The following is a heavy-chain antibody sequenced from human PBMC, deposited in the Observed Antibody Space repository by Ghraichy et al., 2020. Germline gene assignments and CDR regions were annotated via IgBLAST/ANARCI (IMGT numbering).Heavy chain of an antibody. V-gene: IGHV4-34*01. CDR3: AAPGGYNTSSYDFTQDDAFHI. CDR2: INHSGST. J-gene: IGHJ3*02. D-gene: IGHD3-22*01. CDR1: GGSLSGYY. Sequence: SQTLSLTCAVYGGSLSGYYWNWIRQPPGKGLEWIGEINHSGSTNYNPSLKSRVTLSVDTSKNQFSLKLSSVTAADTAVYYCAAPGGYNTSSYDFTQDDAFHIRGQGTMVTVSS.